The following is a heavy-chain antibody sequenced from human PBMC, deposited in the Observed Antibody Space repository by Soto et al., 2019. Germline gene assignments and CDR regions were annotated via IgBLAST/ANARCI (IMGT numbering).Heavy chain of an antibody. J-gene: IGHJ6*02. CDR3: ARGRKEAVDGHYYYGMDV. V-gene: IGHV4-30-4*01. D-gene: IGHD6-19*01. CDR1: GGSVSIGDYS. Sequence: PSETLSLTCTFSGGSVSIGDYSGSWIRQPPGKGLEWIGYIYYSGSTYYNPSLKSRVTISVDTSKNQFSLKLSSVTAADTAVYYCARGRKEAVDGHYYYGMDVWGQGTTVTVSS. CDR2: IYYSGST.